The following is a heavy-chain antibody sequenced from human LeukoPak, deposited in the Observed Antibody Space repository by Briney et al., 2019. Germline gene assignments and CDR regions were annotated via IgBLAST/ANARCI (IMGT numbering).Heavy chain of an antibody. CDR2: IYYSGST. Sequence: SETLSLTCTVSGGSISSGGYYWSWIRQHPGKGLEWIGSIYYSGSTYYNPSLKSRVTISVDTSKNQFSLKLSSVTAADTAVYYCARFLEWLFDAFDIWGQGTMVTVSS. J-gene: IGHJ3*02. V-gene: IGHV4-39*01. D-gene: IGHD3-3*01. CDR3: ARFLEWLFDAFDI. CDR1: GGSISSGGYY.